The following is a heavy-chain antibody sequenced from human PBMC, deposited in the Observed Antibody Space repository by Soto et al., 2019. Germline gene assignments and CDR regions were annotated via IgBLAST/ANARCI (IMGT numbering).Heavy chain of an antibody. V-gene: IGHV3-30*18. CDR3: AQDTYYHDSRRYYVFDH. J-gene: IGHJ4*02. CDR1: GFTFSSYG. Sequence: GGSLRLSCAASGFTFSSYGMHWVRRAPGKGLEWVAAISYDGTNKNYADSVKGRFTISRDNSKNTLYLQMDSLRAEDTAVYYCAQDTYYHDSRRYYVFDHWGQGTLVTVSS. D-gene: IGHD3-22*01. CDR2: ISYDGTNK.